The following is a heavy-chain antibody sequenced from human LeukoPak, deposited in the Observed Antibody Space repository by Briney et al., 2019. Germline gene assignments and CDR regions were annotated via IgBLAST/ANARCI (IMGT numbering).Heavy chain of an antibody. CDR1: GFTFSSYN. V-gene: IGHV3-23*01. CDR3: ARDDYGDSGPLFDY. D-gene: IGHD4-17*01. CDR2: IRTNGAGT. Sequence: GGSLRLSCAASGFTFSSYNMKWVRRARGQGQEWVSTIRTNGAGTHYADSVRGRFTISRDDSKNTLYLQMDSLRAEDTAVYYCARDDYGDSGPLFDYWGQGTLVTVSS. J-gene: IGHJ4*02.